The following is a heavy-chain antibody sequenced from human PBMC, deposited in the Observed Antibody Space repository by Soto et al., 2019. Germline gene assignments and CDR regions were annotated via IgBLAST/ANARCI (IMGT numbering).Heavy chain of an antibody. CDR3: AGTYVEMATITSDY. V-gene: IGHV4-39*01. D-gene: IGHD5-12*01. CDR1: GGSISSSSYY. Sequence: HLQLQESGPGLVKPSETLSLTCTVSGGSISSSSYYWGWIRQPPGKGLEWIGSIYYSGSTYYNPSLKSRVTISVDTSKNQFSLKLSSVTAADTAVYYCAGTYVEMATITSDYWGQGTLVTVSS. J-gene: IGHJ4*02. CDR2: IYYSGST.